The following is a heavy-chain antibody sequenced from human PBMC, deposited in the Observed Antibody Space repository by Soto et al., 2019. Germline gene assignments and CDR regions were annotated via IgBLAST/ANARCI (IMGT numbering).Heavy chain of an antibody. CDR1: GFTVSSSY. Sequence: EVQLVESGGGLVQPGGSLRLSCAGSGFTVSSSYVSWVRQAPGKGLEWVSVIYKGGTTYHADSVKDRFIISRDNSKNTVFLQMNNLRAEDTAVYYCAKEGSDYQYYFDSWGQGTLVAVSS. CDR2: IYKGGTT. CDR3: AKEGSDYQYYFDS. J-gene: IGHJ4*02. D-gene: IGHD4-17*01. V-gene: IGHV3-66*01.